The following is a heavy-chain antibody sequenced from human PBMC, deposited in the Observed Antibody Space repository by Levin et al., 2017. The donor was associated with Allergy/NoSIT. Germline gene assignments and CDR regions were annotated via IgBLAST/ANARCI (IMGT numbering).Heavy chain of an antibody. D-gene: IGHD6-19*01. CDR1: GFTFTTFW. CDR2: IKKDGSET. CDR3: AREEGWGYHYGMDV. J-gene: IGHJ6*02. V-gene: IGHV3-7*01. Sequence: GGSLRLSCAASGFTFTTFWMTWVRQAPGKGLEWVANIKKDGSETYYVDSVKGRFTISRDNGKNSVYLQMNSLRVDDTAVYYCAREEGWGYHYGMDVWGQGTTVTVSS.